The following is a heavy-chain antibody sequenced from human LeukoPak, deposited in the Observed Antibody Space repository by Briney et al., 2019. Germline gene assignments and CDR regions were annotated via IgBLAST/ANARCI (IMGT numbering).Heavy chain of an antibody. D-gene: IGHD6-6*01. CDR2: IYYSGST. V-gene: IGHV4-39*07. J-gene: IGHJ3*02. Sequence: SETLSLTCTVSGGSISSSSYYWGWIRQPPGKGLEWIGSIYYSGSTYYNPSLKSRVTISVDTSKNQFSLKLSSVTAADTAVHYCALAYSSSSYEAERAFDIWGQGTMVTVSS. CDR1: GGSISSSSYY. CDR3: ALAYSSSSYEAERAFDI.